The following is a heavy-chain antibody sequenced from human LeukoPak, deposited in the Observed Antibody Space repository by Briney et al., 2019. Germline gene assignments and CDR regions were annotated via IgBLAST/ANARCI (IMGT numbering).Heavy chain of an antibody. V-gene: IGHV3-30*02. CDR3: AKDMVTMVRGVMYYFDY. D-gene: IGHD3-10*01. J-gene: IGHJ4*02. CDR1: GFTFSSYG. Sequence: WGSLRLSCAASGFTFSSYGMHWVRQAPGKGLEWVAFIRYDGSNKYYADSVKGRFTISRDNSKNTLYLQMNSLRAEDAAVYYCAKDMVTMVRGVMYYFDYWGQGTLVTVSS. CDR2: IRYDGSNK.